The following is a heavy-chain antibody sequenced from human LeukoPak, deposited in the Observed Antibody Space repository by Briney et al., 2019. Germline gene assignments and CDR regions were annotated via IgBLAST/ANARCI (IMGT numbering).Heavy chain of an antibody. J-gene: IGHJ4*02. CDR2: IYSGGST. CDR1: GFTVSSNY. CDR3: AREYCSSTSCYVDY. D-gene: IGHD2-2*01. Sequence: SGGSLRLSCVASGFTVSSNYMSWVRQAPGKGLEWVSVIYSGGSTYYADSVKGRFTISRDNSKNTLYLQMNSLRAEDTAVYYCAREYCSSTSCYVDYWGQGTLVTVSS. V-gene: IGHV3-66*02.